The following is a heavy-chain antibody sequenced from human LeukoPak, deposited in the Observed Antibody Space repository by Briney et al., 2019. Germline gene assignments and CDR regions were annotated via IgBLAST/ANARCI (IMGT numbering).Heavy chain of an antibody. Sequence: PGGSLRLSCAASGFTFSSYGMSWVRQAPGKGLEWVSAISGSGGSTYYADSVKGRFTISRDNSKNTLYLQMNSLRAVDTAVYYCARDFQVVTGHTYYYYYMDVWGKGTTVTISS. V-gene: IGHV3-23*01. CDR3: ARDFQVVTGHTYYYYYMDV. CDR2: ISGSGGST. CDR1: GFTFSSYG. D-gene: IGHD2-21*02. J-gene: IGHJ6*03.